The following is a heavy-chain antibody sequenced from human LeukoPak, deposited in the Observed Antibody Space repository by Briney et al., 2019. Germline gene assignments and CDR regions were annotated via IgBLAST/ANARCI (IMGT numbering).Heavy chain of an antibody. J-gene: IGHJ4*02. CDR1: SGSISNYD. CDR3: ARDGNSGSYYGSFDY. D-gene: IGHD1-26*01. Sequence: PSETLSLTCTVSSGSISNYDWSWIRQPAGKGLEWIGRIYTSGSTNYNPSLKSRVTISVDTSKNQFSLKLSSVTAADTAVYYCARDGNSGSYYGSFDYWGQGTLVTVSS. V-gene: IGHV4-4*07. CDR2: IYTSGST.